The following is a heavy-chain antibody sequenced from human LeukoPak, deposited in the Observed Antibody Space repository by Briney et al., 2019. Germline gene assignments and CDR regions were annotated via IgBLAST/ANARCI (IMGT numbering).Heavy chain of an antibody. CDR3: AKVGSAYYDILTGYYSGGEVDY. D-gene: IGHD3-9*01. J-gene: IGHJ4*02. CDR2: ISGSGGST. Sequence: GGSLRLSCAASGFTFSSYAMSWVRQAPGKGLEWVSAISGSGGSTYYADSVKGRFTISRDNSKNTLYLQMNSLRAEDTAVYYCAKVGSAYYDILTGYYSGGEVDYWGQGTLVTVSS. CDR1: GFTFSSYA. V-gene: IGHV3-23*01.